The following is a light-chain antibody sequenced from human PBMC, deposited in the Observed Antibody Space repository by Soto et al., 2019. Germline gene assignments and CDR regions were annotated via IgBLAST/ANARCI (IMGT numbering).Light chain of an antibody. J-gene: IGLJ1*01. CDR3: SSYTTSRTDV. CDR1: SSDVGNGYNY. V-gene: IGLV2-14*01. CDR2: DVS. Sequence: QSALTQPASVSGSPGQSITISCTGTSSDVGNGYNYVSWYQQHPGKAPKLLVYDVSNRPSGVSNRFSGSKSGNTASLTISGLQAADEADYYCSSYTTSRTDVFGTGTKLTVL.